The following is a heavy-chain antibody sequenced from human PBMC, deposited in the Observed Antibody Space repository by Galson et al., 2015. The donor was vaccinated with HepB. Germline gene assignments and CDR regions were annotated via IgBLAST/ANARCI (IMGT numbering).Heavy chain of an antibody. Sequence: SLRLSCAASGFTFSSYSMNWVRQAPGKGLEWVSSISSSSYIYYADSVKGRFTISRDNAKNSLYLQMNSLRAEDTAVYYCARSGRAAAASFYYWGQGTLVTVSS. J-gene: IGHJ4*02. CDR1: GFTFSSYS. D-gene: IGHD6-13*01. CDR2: ISSSSYI. V-gene: IGHV3-21*01. CDR3: ARSGRAAAASFYY.